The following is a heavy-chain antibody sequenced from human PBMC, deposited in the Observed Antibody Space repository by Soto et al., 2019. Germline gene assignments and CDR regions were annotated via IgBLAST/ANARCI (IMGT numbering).Heavy chain of an antibody. V-gene: IGHV4-30-2*01. Sequence: QLHLQESGSGLVKPSQTLSLTCAVSGGSISSGGYSWSWIRQPPGKGLEWIGYIYHSGSTYYNPSLRSRVTISVDRSKNQFSLKLSSVTAADTAVYYCARGQVVAAQHWGQGTLVTVYS. J-gene: IGHJ4*02. D-gene: IGHD2-15*01. CDR2: IYHSGST. CDR1: GGSISSGGYS. CDR3: ARGQVVAAQH.